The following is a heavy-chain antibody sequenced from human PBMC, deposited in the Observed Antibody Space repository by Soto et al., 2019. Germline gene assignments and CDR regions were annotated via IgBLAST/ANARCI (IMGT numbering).Heavy chain of an antibody. CDR1: GYTFTGYY. CDR2: INPNSGGT. D-gene: IGHD1-20*01. V-gene: IGHV1-2*04. Sequence: ASVKVSCKASGYTFTGYYMHWVRQAPGQGLEWMGWINPNSGGTNYAQKFQGWVTMTRDTSISTAYMELSKLRSDDTAVYYCARAPTITGTTFGGWFDPWGQGTLVTVSS. J-gene: IGHJ5*02. CDR3: ARAPTITGTTFGGWFDP.